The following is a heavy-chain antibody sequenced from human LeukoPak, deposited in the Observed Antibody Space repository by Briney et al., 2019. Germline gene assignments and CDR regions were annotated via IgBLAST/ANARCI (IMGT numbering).Heavy chain of an antibody. CDR3: ARRCSGYYHARGCYFDC. CDR1: GGSISSSSYY. Sequence: SVTLSLTCTVSGGSISSSSYYWGWIRQPPGKGLEWIGEINHSGSTNYNPSLKSRVTISVDTSKNQFSLKLSSVTAADTAVYYCARRCSGYYHARGCYFDCWGQGTLVTVSS. D-gene: IGHD3-22*01. J-gene: IGHJ4*02. V-gene: IGHV4-39*07. CDR2: INHSGST.